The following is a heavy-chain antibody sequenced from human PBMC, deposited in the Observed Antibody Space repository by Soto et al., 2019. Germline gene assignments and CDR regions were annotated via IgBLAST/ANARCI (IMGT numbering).Heavy chain of an antibody. Sequence: GASVKVSCKASGGTFSSYAISWVRQAPGQGLEWMGGIIPIFGTANYAQKFQGRVTITADESTSTAYMELSSLRSEDTAVYYCARDLGPVVVAATGWFDPWGQGTLVTVSS. J-gene: IGHJ5*02. CDR1: GGTFSSYA. CDR3: ARDLGPVVVAATGWFDP. D-gene: IGHD2-15*01. V-gene: IGHV1-69*13. CDR2: IIPIFGTA.